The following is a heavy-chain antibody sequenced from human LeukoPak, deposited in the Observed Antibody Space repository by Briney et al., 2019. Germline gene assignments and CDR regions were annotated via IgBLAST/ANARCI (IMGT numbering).Heavy chain of an antibody. CDR3: ARDGGWFTMVRGVTYDAFDI. Sequence: SETLSLTCTVSGGSISSSSYYWGWIRQPPGKGLEWIGSIYYSGSTYYNPSLKSRVTISVDTSKNQFSLKLGSVTAADTAVYYCARDGGWFTMVRGVTYDAFDIWGQGTMVTVSS. V-gene: IGHV4-39*07. CDR1: GGSISSSSYY. CDR2: IYYSGST. J-gene: IGHJ3*02. D-gene: IGHD3-10*01.